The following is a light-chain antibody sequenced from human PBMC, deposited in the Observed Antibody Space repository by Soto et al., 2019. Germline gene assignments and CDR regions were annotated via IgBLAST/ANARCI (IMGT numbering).Light chain of an antibody. CDR3: QQSYSSPPIT. CDR2: SAS. Sequence: DIQMTQSPSSLSASVGDRVTITCRASQSISSFLNWYQHKPGKPPTLLIYSASSLRSGVPSRFRGGGSGTDFTLTISSLQPEDSATYYCQQSYSSPPITFGQGTRLEIK. CDR1: QSISSF. J-gene: IGKJ5*01. V-gene: IGKV1-39*01.